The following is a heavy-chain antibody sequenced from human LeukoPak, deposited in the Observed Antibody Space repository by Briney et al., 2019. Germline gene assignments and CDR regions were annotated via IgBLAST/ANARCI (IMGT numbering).Heavy chain of an antibody. V-gene: IGHV3-21*01. J-gene: IGHJ3*02. CDR3: ARDKAVDAFDI. Sequence: GGSLRLSCAASGFTFSSYSMSWVRQAPGKGLEWVSSISSSSSYIYYADSVKGRFTISRDNAKNSLYLQLNSLRAEDTAVYYCARDKAVDAFDIWGQGTMVTVSS. CDR2: ISSSSSYI. D-gene: IGHD6-19*01. CDR1: GFTFSSYS.